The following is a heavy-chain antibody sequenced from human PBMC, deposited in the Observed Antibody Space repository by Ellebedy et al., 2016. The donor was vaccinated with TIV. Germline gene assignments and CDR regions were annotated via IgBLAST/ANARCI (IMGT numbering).Heavy chain of an antibody. CDR3: ARDLQNYN. Sequence: GGSLRLXXAASGFIFSNYWMFWVRQAPGKGPEWVANIKQDGSGSYYADSVKGRFTISRDNANNSVFLQMNSLRAEDTGLYYCARDLQNYNWGQGTLVTVSS. D-gene: IGHD3-10*01. V-gene: IGHV3-7*01. CDR1: GFIFSNYW. J-gene: IGHJ4*02. CDR2: IKQDGSGS.